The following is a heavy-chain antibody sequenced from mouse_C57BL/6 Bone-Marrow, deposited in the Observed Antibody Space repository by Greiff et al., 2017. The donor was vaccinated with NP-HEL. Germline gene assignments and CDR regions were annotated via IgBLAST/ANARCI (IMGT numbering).Heavy chain of an antibody. CDR2: IHPNSGST. CDR3: ARGGAYYSNYPYAMDY. CDR1: GYTFTSYW. J-gene: IGHJ4*01. D-gene: IGHD2-5*01. Sequence: QVQLQQPGAELVKPGASVKLSCKASGYTFTSYWMHWVKQRPGQGLEWIGMIHPNSGSTNYNEKFKSKATLTVDKSSSTAYMQLNSLTSEDSAVYFCARGGAYYSNYPYAMDYWGQGTSVTVAS. V-gene: IGHV1-64*01.